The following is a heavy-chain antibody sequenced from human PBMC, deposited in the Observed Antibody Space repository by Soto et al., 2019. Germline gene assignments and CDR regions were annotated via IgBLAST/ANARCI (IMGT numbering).Heavy chain of an antibody. V-gene: IGHV4-31*03. CDR3: ARDQGSYTISTPPLYYGMDV. D-gene: IGHD3-9*01. CDR2: IFYSGST. J-gene: IGHJ6*02. CDR1: GGSISSGGYY. Sequence: QVQLQESGPGLVKPSQTLSLTCTVSGGSISSGGYYWSWIRQHPGKGLEWIGYIFYSGSTYYNPSLKSRVNISVDTSKDQFSLKMSSVTAADTAVYYCARDQGSYTISTPPLYYGMDVWGQGTTVTVSS.